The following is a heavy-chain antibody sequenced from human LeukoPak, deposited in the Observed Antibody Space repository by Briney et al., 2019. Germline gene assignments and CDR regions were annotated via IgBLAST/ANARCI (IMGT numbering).Heavy chain of an antibody. CDR2: ISSSSSYI. CDR3: ARDRSYSSGWYESKRPYYFDY. Sequence: GGSLRLSCAASGFTFSSYSMNWVRQAPGKGLEWVSSISSSSSYIYYADSVKGRFTISRDNAKDSLYLQMNSLRAEDTAVYYCARDRSYSSGWYESKRPYYFDYWGQGTLVTVSS. D-gene: IGHD6-19*01. J-gene: IGHJ4*02. CDR1: GFTFSSYS. V-gene: IGHV3-21*01.